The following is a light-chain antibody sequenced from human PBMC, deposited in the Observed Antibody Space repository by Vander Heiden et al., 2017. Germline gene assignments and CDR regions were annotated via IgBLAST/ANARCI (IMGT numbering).Light chain of an antibody. V-gene: IGLV1-47*01. J-gene: IGLJ3*02. CDR3: ASWDDSLSGGL. CDR1: SSNIGKNY. Sequence: SVLTQPPSLSRTPGQRVTISCSGNSSNIGKNYVDWYQQLPGTAPRLLMYRNNQRPSGVPDRCSGSRSGTSASLAISGLRSEDEADYYCASWDDSLSGGLFGGGTKLTVL. CDR2: RNN.